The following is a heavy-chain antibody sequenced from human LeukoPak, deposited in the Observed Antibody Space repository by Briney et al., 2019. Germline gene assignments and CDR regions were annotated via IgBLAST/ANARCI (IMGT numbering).Heavy chain of an antibody. CDR2: KYYSGST. J-gene: IGHJ4*02. CDR1: GVSINTCCYY. V-gene: IGHV4-61*01. Sequence: SETLSLTCDVSGVSINTCCYYWTWIRQPPGKGLEWIGYKYYSGSTRYNSSLRSRLTISLDSSKNQFSLRLTSVTAADTAVYYCARGRSYGFDFDSRGPGTLVIVSS. D-gene: IGHD5-18*01. CDR3: ARGRSYGFDFDS.